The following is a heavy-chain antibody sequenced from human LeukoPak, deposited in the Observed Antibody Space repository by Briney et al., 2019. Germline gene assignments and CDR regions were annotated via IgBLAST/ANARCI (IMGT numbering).Heavy chain of an antibody. Sequence: QSGGSLRLSCAASGFGFGQYEMNWVRQAPGKGLEWIAYISVRAGTIYYGDSAEGRFTISRDDAKNSLYLQMNGLRVEDTAIYYCAKDFLHYYEMPHGMDVWGQGTTVTV. CDR1: GFGFGQYE. V-gene: IGHV3-48*03. D-gene: IGHD3-22*01. J-gene: IGHJ6*02. CDR2: ISVRAGTI. CDR3: AKDFLHYYEMPHGMDV.